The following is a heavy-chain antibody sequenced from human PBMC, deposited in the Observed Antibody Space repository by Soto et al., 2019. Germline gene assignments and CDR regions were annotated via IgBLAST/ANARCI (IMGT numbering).Heavy chain of an antibody. CDR3: ARTDTPVSLMNS. CDR2: SRNKASSYTT. J-gene: IGHJ4*02. Sequence: PGGSLRLSCAASGFTFSDYYMDWVRQAPGKGLEWVGRSRNKASSYTTEYAASVKGRFTISRDDSKNSLYLQMNSLKTEDTAVYYCARTDTPVSLMNSWGQETLVTVSS. CDR1: GFTFSDYY. V-gene: IGHV3-72*01.